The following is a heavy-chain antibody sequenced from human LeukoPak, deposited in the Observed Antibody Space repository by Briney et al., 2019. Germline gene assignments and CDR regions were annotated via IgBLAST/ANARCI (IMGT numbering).Heavy chain of an antibody. V-gene: IGHV3-21*01. Sequence: GGSLRLSCAASGFTFSSYSMNWVRQAPGKGLEWVSSIRSSSSYIYYADSVKGRFTISRDNSKNTLDLQMNSLRAEDTAVYYCAKDRGGHSSSSLDYWGQGTLVTVSS. CDR1: GFTFSSYS. CDR3: AKDRGGHSSSSLDY. J-gene: IGHJ4*02. D-gene: IGHD6-6*01. CDR2: IRSSSSYI.